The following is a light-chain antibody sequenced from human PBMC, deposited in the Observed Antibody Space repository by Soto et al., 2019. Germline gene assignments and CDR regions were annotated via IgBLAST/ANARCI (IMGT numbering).Light chain of an antibody. CDR2: DVS. CDR1: SSDVGGYNY. CDR3: SSYTSGSDVV. J-gene: IGLJ2*01. V-gene: IGLV2-14*01. Sequence: QSVLTQPASVSGSPGQSITISCAGTSSDVGGYNYVSWYQQHPGKAPKLMIYDVSNRPSGVSNRFSGSKSGNTASLTISGLQAEDEAHYYCSSYTSGSDVVFGGGTKVTVL.